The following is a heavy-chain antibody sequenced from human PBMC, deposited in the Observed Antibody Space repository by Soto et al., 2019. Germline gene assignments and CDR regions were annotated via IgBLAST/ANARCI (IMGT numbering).Heavy chain of an antibody. CDR2: ISAYNGNT. V-gene: IGHV1-18*01. J-gene: IGHJ4*02. CDR1: DYTFTSSG. CDR3: ARELAVALIDY. Sequence: QVQLVQSGAEVKKPGASVKVSCKASDYTFTSSGISWVRQAPGQGLEWMGWISAYNGNTKYAQKFQGRVTMTTDTATITAYMELSSLRSDDTAVYYCARELAVALIDYWGQGTLVTVSS. D-gene: IGHD6-19*01.